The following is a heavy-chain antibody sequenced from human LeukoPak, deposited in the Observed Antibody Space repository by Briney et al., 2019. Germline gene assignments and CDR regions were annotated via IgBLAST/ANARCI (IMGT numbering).Heavy chain of an antibody. D-gene: IGHD3-22*01. V-gene: IGHV1-2*02. CDR2: INPNSGGT. J-gene: IGHJ5*02. CDR3: ARDNDNYDSSGYYVPLYNWFDP. CDR1: GYTFTGYY. Sequence: GASVKVSCKASGYTFTGYYMHWVRQAPGQGLEWMGWINPNSGGTNYAQKFQGRVTMTRDTSISTAYMELSRLRSDDTAVYYYARDNDNYDSSGYYVPLYNWFDPWGQGTLVTVSS.